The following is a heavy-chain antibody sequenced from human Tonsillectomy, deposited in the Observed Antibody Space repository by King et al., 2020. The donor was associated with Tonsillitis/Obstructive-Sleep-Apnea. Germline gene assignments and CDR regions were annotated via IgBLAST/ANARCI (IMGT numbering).Heavy chain of an antibody. CDR2: INQDGSQK. V-gene: IGHV3-7*03. Sequence: VQSGGSLRLSCATSGFTFSSYWMSWVRQAPGKGLEWVANINQDGSQKYYADSVKGRFTISRDNAKNSLDLRLISLRVEDTAMYYCARAAYTSLDNWGQGTLVTVSS. CDR3: ARAAYTSLDN. CDR1: GFTFSSYW. J-gene: IGHJ4*02. D-gene: IGHD2-2*02.